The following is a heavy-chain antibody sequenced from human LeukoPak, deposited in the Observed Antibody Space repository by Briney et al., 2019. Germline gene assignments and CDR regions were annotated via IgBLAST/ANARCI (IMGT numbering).Heavy chain of an antibody. V-gene: IGHV3-23*01. CDR2: ISTSDAT. CDR1: GFSFSTYA. CDR3: AKGNGYSYGRYYFDY. J-gene: IGHJ4*02. Sequence: GGSLRLSCAASGFSFSTYAMNWVRQAPGKGLEWVSVISTSDATYYTDSVKGRFNISRDNSKNTLYLQVNSLRAEDTAVYYCAKGNGYSYGRYYFDYWGQGTLVTVSS. D-gene: IGHD5-18*01.